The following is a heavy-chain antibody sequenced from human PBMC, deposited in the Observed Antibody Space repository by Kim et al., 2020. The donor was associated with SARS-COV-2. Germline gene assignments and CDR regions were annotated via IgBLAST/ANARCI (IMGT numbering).Heavy chain of an antibody. Sequence: SETLSLTCAVYGGSFSGYYWSWIRQPPGKGLEWIGEINHRGSTNYNPSLKSRVTISVDTSKNQFSLKLSSVTAADTAVYYCARSAGRYYDSSGYFFYWGQGTLVTVSS. J-gene: IGHJ4*02. D-gene: IGHD3-22*01. CDR1: GGSFSGYY. V-gene: IGHV4-34*01. CDR3: ARSAGRYYDSSGYFFY. CDR2: INHRGST.